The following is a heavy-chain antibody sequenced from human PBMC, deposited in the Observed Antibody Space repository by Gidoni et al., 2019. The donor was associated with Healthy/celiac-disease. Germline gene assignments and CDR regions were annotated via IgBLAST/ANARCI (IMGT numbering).Heavy chain of an antibody. D-gene: IGHD6-19*01. CDR2: ISSSSSTI. J-gene: IGHJ4*02. CDR3: ASGIAVAGEDYFDY. CDR1: GFTFSSYS. V-gene: IGHV3-48*01. Sequence: EVQLVESGGGLVQPGGSLRLSCAASGFTFSSYSMNWVRQAPGKGLEWVSYISSSSSTIYYADSVKGRFTISRDNAKNSLYLQMNSLRAEDTAVYYCASGIAVAGEDYFDYWGQGTLVTVSS.